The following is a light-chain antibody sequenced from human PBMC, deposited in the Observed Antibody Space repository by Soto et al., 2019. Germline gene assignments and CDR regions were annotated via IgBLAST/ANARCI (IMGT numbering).Light chain of an antibody. CDR2: EVT. CDR1: SSDVGNYKY. CDR3: SSYSGTNNYV. J-gene: IGLJ1*01. Sequence: QSVLTRPASVSGSPGQSITISCTGTSSDVGNYKYVSWYQQHPGKAPKLIIYEVTKRPSGVPDRFSGSKSGNTASLTVSGLQAEDEADYYCSSYSGTNNYVFGTGTKLTVL. V-gene: IGLV2-8*01.